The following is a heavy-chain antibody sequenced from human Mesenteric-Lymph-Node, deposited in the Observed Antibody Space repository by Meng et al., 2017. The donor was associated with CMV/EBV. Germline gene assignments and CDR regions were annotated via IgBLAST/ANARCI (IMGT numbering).Heavy chain of an antibody. V-gene: IGHV3-30*04. CDR2: TSYDGSNK. CDR3: ARVKWFGELSTYYYYGMDV. D-gene: IGHD3-10*01. CDR1: GFTFSDFA. J-gene: IGHJ6*02. Sequence: GGSLRLSCAASGFTFSDFAMHWVRQAPGKGLEWVAVTSYDGSNKYYTDSVKGRFTISRDNSRDTLYLQMNSLRAQDTAVYYCARVKWFGELSTYYYYGMDVWGQGTTVTVSS.